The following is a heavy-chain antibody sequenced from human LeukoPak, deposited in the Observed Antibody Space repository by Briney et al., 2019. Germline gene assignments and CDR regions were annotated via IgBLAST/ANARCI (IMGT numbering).Heavy chain of an antibody. CDR2: ISYDGSNK. Sequence: GGSLRLSCAASGFTFSSYGMHWVRQAPGKGLEWVAVISYDGSNKYYADSVKGRFTISRDYSENTVYHQMNSLRVEDTAVYYCARGLGTNYGGYCTGGSCPVYWGQGTLVTVSS. V-gene: IGHV3-30*03. D-gene: IGHD2-15*01. CDR3: ARGLGTNYGGYCTGGSCPVY. CDR1: GFTFSSYG. J-gene: IGHJ4*02.